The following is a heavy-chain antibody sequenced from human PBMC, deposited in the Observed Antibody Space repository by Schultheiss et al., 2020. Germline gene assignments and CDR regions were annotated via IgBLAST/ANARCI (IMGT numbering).Heavy chain of an antibody. V-gene: IGHV4-34*01. CDR1: GGSFSGYY. J-gene: IGHJ6*02. CDR3: ARNRATYYYYYGMDV. D-gene: IGHD1-26*01. Sequence: SQPLSLTCAVYGGSFSGYYWSWIRQPPGKGLEWIGEINHSGSTNYNPSLKSRVTISVDTSKNQFSLKLSSVTAADTAVYYCARNRATYYYYYGMDVWGQGHTVT. CDR2: INHSGST.